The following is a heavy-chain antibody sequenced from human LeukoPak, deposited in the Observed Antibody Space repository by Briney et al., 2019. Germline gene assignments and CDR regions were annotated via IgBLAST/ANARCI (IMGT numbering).Heavy chain of an antibody. V-gene: IGHV1-2*02. CDR2: INPNSGGT. CDR3: ARLRADHFDY. CDR1: GYIFTGYH. D-gene: IGHD5-12*01. J-gene: IGHJ4*02. Sequence: GASVKVSCKASGYIFTGYHIHWVRQAPGQGLEWMGWINPNSGGTNYAQKFQGRVTMTRDTSISTAYMELSRLRSDDTAVYYCARLRADHFDYWSQGTLVTVSS.